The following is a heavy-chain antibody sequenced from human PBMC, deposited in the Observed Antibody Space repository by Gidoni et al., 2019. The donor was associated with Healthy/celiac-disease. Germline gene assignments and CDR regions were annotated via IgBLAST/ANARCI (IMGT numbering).Heavy chain of an antibody. V-gene: IGHV3-33*01. Sequence: QVQLVESGGGVVQPGRSLRLSCAASGFTFRSYGMHWVRQAPGKGLEWVAVIWYDGSNKYYADSVKGRFTISRDNSKNTLYLQMNSLRAEDTAVYYCARETVVVPAAGQLYYYYGMDVWGQGTTVTVSS. CDR2: IWYDGSNK. CDR1: GFTFRSYG. J-gene: IGHJ6*02. CDR3: ARETVVVPAAGQLYYYYGMDV. D-gene: IGHD2-2*01.